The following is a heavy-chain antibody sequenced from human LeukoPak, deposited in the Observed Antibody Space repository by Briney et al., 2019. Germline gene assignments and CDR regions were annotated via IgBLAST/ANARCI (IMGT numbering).Heavy chain of an antibody. J-gene: IGHJ3*02. CDR1: GGSISSGGNY. CDR3: ARSRAPGAADAFDI. D-gene: IGHD7-27*01. V-gene: IGHV4-31*03. Sequence: SQTLSLTCTVSGGSISSGGNYWSWIRQHPGKGLERIGYIYYSGSTYYNPSLKSRVTISLDTSKNQFSLKLTSVTAADTAVYYCARSRAPGAADAFDIWGQGTMVTVSS. CDR2: IYYSGST.